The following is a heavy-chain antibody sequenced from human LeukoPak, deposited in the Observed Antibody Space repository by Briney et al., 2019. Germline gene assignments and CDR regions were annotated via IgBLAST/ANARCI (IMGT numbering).Heavy chain of an antibody. CDR3: ARAFRIGGYFYYMDV. CDR1: GFTFSDRY. J-gene: IGHJ6*03. Sequence: GGSLTLSCAASGFTFSDRYMDWVRQAPGKGLEWVGRTRNKANSYTTEYAASVKGRFTISRDDSKNSLYLQMNSLKTEDTAVYYCARAFRIGGYFYYMDVWGKRTTVTVSS. V-gene: IGHV3-72*01. D-gene: IGHD1-26*01. CDR2: TRNKANSYTT.